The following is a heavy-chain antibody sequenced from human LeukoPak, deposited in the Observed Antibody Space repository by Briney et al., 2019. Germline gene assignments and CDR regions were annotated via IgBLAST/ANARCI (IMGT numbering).Heavy chain of an antibody. CDR2: IIPIFGTA. Sequence: ASVKVSCKASGGTFSSYAISWVRQAPGQGLEWMGGIIPIFGTANYAQKFQGRVTITADESTSTAYMELSSLRSEDTAVNYCAMGVGAPEDLAVAADFDYWGQGTLVTVSS. CDR1: GGTFSSYA. D-gene: IGHD6-19*01. CDR3: AMGVGAPEDLAVAADFDY. V-gene: IGHV1-69*13. J-gene: IGHJ4*02.